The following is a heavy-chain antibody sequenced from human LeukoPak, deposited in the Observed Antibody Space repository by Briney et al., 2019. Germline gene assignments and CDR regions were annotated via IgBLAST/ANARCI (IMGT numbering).Heavy chain of an antibody. CDR3: VREATTYYSDPSGNYRQTEAFDL. CDR2: VDYRGNV. Sequence: SETLSLTCTVSGGSLYSDIFYWSWVRQPPGKGLEWIGFVDYRGNVYYNPSFRLRVTTSLDTSNNQFSLNLYSVTAADTAVYYCVREATTYYSDPSGNYRQTEAFDLWGQGKMVTVSS. CDR1: GGSLYSDIFY. J-gene: IGHJ3*01. D-gene: IGHD3-22*01. V-gene: IGHV4-61*01.